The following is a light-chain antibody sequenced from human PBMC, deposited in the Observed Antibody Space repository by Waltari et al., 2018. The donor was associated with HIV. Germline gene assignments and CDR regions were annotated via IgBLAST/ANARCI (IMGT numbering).Light chain of an antibody. CDR3: QAWDSSSWV. Sequence: SYELTQPPSVSVSPGQTASIPCSGDKLEDKYVCWYQQKPGQSPVRVIYQDSKRPSGIPERFSGSNSGNTATLTISGTQAMDEADYYCQAWDSSSWVFGGGTKLTVL. CDR2: QDS. V-gene: IGLV3-1*01. J-gene: IGLJ3*02. CDR1: KLEDKY.